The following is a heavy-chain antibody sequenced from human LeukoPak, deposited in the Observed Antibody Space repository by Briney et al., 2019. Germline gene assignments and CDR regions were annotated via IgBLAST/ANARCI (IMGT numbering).Heavy chain of an antibody. V-gene: IGHV4-34*01. CDR2: INHSGST. CDR1: GGSFSGYY. D-gene: IGHD6-6*01. Sequence: KPSETLSLTCAVYGGSFSGYYWSWIRQPPGKGLEWIGEINHSGSTNYNPSLKSRVTISVDTSKNQFSLKLSSVTAADTAVYYCARQQPLRGAARPGYFDLWGRGTLVTVSS. J-gene: IGHJ2*01. CDR3: ARQQPLRGAARPGYFDL.